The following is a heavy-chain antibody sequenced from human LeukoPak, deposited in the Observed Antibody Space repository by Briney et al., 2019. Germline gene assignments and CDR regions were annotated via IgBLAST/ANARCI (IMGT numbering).Heavy chain of an antibody. CDR1: SDSTCCSNCY. Sequence: SETLSLTCTVSSDSTCCSNCYCGCGRHPPRAGLEWIGSIYDGGDTHYNPSLKGRFTISRDPSKNPFSLKLSCLRAADTAVYYCESRYSGRYSPDWGQGTLVTVSS. D-gene: IGHD1-26*01. J-gene: IGHJ4*02. CDR3: ESRYSGRYSPD. V-gene: IGHV4-39*01. CDR2: IYDGGDT.